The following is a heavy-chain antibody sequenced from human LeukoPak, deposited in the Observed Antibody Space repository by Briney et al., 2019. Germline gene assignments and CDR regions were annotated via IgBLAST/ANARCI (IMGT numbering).Heavy chain of an antibody. CDR3: ARDLTSGYSLNDAFDI. J-gene: IGHJ3*02. CDR2: IYTSGST. V-gene: IGHV4-4*07. D-gene: IGHD3-22*01. Sequence: PSETLSLTCTVSGGSISSYYWSWIRQPAGKGLEWIGRIYTSGSTNYNPSLKSRVTISVDTSKNQFSLKLSSVTAADTAVYYCARDLTSGYSLNDAFDIWGQGTMVTVSS. CDR1: GGSISSYY.